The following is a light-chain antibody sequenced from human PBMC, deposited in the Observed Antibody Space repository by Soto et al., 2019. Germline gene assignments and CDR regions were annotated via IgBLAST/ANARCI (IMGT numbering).Light chain of an antibody. Sequence: DIQMTQSPSSLSASVGDRVTITCRASQNINSYVNWYQQRPGKAPKLLIYAASSLQSGVPSRFSGSESGTDFPLTISRLQPEDFATYYCQQTYSNPPWTFGQGTKVEVK. CDR1: QNINSY. CDR3: QQTYSNPPWT. J-gene: IGKJ1*01. V-gene: IGKV1-39*01. CDR2: AAS.